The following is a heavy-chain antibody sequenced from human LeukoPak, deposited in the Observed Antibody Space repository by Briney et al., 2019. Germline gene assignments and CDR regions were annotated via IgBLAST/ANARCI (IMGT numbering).Heavy chain of an antibody. CDR1: GFTVSDNY. V-gene: IGHV3-66*01. CDR2: IYGVGSI. J-gene: IGHJ1*01. D-gene: IGHD3-22*01. CDR3: AASYYYDSSGYYYMFPFHF. Sequence: GGSLRLSCAASGFTVSDNYMIWVRQTPGKGLKWVSIIYGVGSIYYADSVTGRFTISRDTSNNTLYLQMNSLRAEDTAVYYCAASYYYDSSGYYYMFPFHFWGQGTLVAVSS.